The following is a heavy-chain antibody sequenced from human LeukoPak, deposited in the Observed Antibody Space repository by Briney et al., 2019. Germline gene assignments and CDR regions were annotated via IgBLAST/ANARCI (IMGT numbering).Heavy chain of an antibody. CDR3: AGSDTIGYSPREWDYWSFEL. V-gene: IGHV3-21*01. J-gene: IGHJ2*01. CDR2: ISSGSTYI. CDR1: GFTFSRYS. D-gene: IGHD3-22*01. Sequence: GGSLRLSCAASGFTFSRYSMEWVRQAPGKGLEWVSSISSGSTYIYYADSMKGRFTISRDNAKNSLYLQMNSLRAEDTAMYCCAGSDTIGYSPREWDYWSFELWGRGTLVTVSS.